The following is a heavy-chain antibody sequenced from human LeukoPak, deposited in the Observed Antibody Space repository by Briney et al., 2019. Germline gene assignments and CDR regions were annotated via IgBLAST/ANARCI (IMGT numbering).Heavy chain of an antibody. CDR3: AREKYSRPY. Sequence: PGGSLRLSCAASGVTVSSNYMSWVRQAPGKGLEWVSVIYSGGSTYYADSVKGRFTISRDNAKNTLYLQMNSLRAEDTPVYYCAREKYSRPYWGQGPLVPVSS. D-gene: IGHD6-6*01. V-gene: IGHV3-53*01. CDR2: IYSGGST. CDR1: GVTVSSNY. J-gene: IGHJ1*01.